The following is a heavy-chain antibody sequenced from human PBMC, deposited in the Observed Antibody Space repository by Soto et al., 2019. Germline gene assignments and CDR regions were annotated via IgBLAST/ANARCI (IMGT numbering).Heavy chain of an antibody. D-gene: IGHD2-15*01. Sequence: SETLSLTCAVYGGSFGGYYWSWIRQPPGKGLEWIGEINHSGSTNYNPSLKSRVTISVDTSKNQFSLKLSSVTAADTAVYYCARLGGYYCSGGSCHVDYWGQGTLVTVSS. J-gene: IGHJ4*02. CDR1: GGSFGGYY. CDR2: INHSGST. V-gene: IGHV4-34*01. CDR3: ARLGGYYCSGGSCHVDY.